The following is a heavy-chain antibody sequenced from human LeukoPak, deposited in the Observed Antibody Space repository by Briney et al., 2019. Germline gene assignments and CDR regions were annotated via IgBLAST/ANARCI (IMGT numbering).Heavy chain of an antibody. CDR2: IYHSGSP. CDR3: ARVNINNWHSCDY. Sequence: SETLSLTCAVSGGSISSNNWWGWVRQPPGQGLAWIGEIYHSGSPNYNPSLKSRVTISVDKSRNHFSLNLSSVTAADTAVYYCARVNINNWHSCDYWGQGTLVTVSS. J-gene: IGHJ4*02. V-gene: IGHV4-4*02. CDR1: GGSISSNNW. D-gene: IGHD1-1*01.